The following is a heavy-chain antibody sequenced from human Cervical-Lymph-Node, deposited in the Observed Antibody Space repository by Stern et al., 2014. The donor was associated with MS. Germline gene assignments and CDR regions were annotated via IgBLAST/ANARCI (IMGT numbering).Heavy chain of an antibody. CDR2: INSDGSST. V-gene: IGHV3-74*02. CDR1: GFTFSSYW. Sequence: EVQLVESGGGLVQPGGSLRLSCAASGFTFSSYWMHWVRQAPGKGLVWVSRINSDGSSTSYADSVKGRFTISRDNAKNTLYLQMNRLRAEDTAVYYCASQVWVRGGYKSWGQGTLVTVSS. D-gene: IGHD5-24*01. CDR3: ASQVWVRGGYKS. J-gene: IGHJ4*02.